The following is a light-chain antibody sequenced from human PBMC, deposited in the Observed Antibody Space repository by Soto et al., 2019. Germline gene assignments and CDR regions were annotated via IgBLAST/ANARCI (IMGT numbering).Light chain of an antibody. J-gene: IGLJ3*02. CDR2: SNN. Sequence: QSVLTQLPSASGTPGQRVTISCSGSSSNIGSNTVNWYQQFPGTAPKLLIYSNNQRPSGVPDRFSGSKSGTSASLAISGLQSEDEADYYCAAWYDSLNGWVFGGGTKLTVL. CDR1: SSNIGSNT. CDR3: AAWYDSLNGWV. V-gene: IGLV1-44*01.